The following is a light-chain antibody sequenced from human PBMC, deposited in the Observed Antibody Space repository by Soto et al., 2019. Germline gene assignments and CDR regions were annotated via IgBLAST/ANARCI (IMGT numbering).Light chain of an antibody. V-gene: IGLV1-47*01. CDR1: SSNIADDY. CDR2: KNN. J-gene: IGLJ3*02. Sequence: QAVVTQPPSASGTLGQRVTISCSGSSSNIADDYIYWYQHLPVTAPKLLIYKNNQRPSGVPDRFSGSRSGTSASLAISGLRSEDEADYYCATWDDSRGVFGGGTKLTVL. CDR3: ATWDDSRGV.